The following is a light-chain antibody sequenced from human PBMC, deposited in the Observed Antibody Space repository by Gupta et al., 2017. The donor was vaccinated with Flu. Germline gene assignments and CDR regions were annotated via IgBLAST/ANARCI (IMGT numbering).Light chain of an antibody. CDR1: QRISSY. CDR3: QHRYSTPLT. Sequence: DIQMTHSPTSLSASVGDRVTITCRASQRISSYLNWYQQQPGKAPKLLIYAAARLQSWVPSRFSSRGSGTDFTLTISRRQPEDFATYYCQHRYSTPLTFGGGTKVEIK. V-gene: IGKV1-39*01. J-gene: IGKJ4*01. CDR2: AAA.